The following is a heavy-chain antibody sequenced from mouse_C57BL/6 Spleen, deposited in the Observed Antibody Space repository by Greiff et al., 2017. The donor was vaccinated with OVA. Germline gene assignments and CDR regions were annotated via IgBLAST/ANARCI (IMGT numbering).Heavy chain of an antibody. CDR2: IHPSDSDT. J-gene: IGHJ2*01. V-gene: IGHV1-74*01. D-gene: IGHD2-4*01. CDR1: GYTFTSYW. CDR3: AIQGAYDYYCFDY. Sequence: QVQLQQPGAELVKPGASVKVSCKASGYTFTSYWMHWVKQRPGQGLEWIGRIHPSDSDTNYNQKFKGKATLTVEKSSITAYMQLSSLTSEVSAVYYCAIQGAYDYYCFDYWGQGTTLTVSS.